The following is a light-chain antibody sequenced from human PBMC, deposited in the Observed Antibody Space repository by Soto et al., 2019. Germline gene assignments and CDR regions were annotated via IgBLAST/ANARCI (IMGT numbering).Light chain of an antibody. Sequence: QSGLTQPASVSGSPGQSITISCTGTSSDVGGFNYVSWYQQHPGKAPKLMIYDVTNRPSGVSYRSSGSKSGNTASLTISGLQAEDEADYYCNSYTSSSTYVFGTGTQVTVL. CDR2: DVT. CDR1: SSDVGGFNY. V-gene: IGLV2-14*03. J-gene: IGLJ1*01. CDR3: NSYTSSSTYV.